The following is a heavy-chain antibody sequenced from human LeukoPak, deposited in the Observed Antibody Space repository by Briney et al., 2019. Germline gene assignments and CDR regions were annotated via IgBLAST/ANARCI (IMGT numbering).Heavy chain of an antibody. CDR3: ARGHYDSSGYYYDY. V-gene: IGHV4-34*01. CDR1: GGPFSGYY. CDR2: INHSGST. D-gene: IGHD3-22*01. Sequence: SETLSLTCAVYGGPFSGYYWSWIRQPPGKGLEWIGEINHSGSTNYNPSLKSRVTISVDTSKNQFSLKLSSVTAADTAVYYCARGHYDSSGYYYDYWGQGTLVTVSS. J-gene: IGHJ4*02.